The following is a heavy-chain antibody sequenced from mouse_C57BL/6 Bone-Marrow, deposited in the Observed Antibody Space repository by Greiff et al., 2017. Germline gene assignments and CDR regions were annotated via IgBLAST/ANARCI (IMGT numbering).Heavy chain of an antibody. Sequence: EVQLQQSGAELVRPGASVKLSCTASGFNFKDYYMHWVKQRPEKGLEWIGRIDPEDGDTDYDPKFKGKATMTADTSSNTAYLQLRSLTSEDTAVYYGTTCGNDFYAMDYWGQGTSVTVSS. CDR2: IDPEDGDT. D-gene: IGHD2-2*01. CDR1: GFNFKDYY. V-gene: IGHV14-1*01. CDR3: TTCGNDFYAMDY. J-gene: IGHJ4*01.